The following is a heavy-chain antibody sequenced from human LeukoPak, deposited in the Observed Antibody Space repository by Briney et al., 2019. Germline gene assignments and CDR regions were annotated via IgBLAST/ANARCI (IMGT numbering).Heavy chain of an antibody. J-gene: IGHJ4*02. Sequence: ASVKVSCKASGYTFTGYYMHWVRQAPGQGLEWMGWMNPNSGNTGYAQKFQGRVTMTRNTSISTAYMELSSLRSEDTAVYYCARGRRSTVTGFDYWGQGTLVTVSS. D-gene: IGHD4-11*01. CDR1: GYTFTGYY. CDR3: ARGRRSTVTGFDY. V-gene: IGHV1-8*02. CDR2: MNPNSGNT.